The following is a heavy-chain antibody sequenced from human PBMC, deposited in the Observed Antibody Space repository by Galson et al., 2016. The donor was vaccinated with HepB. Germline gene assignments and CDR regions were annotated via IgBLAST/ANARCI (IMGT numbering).Heavy chain of an antibody. V-gene: IGHV3-30-3*01. Sequence: LRLSCAASGFHFHSYPMFWVRQAPGKGLEWVAFISYDGTNKFYADSVKDRFSISRDSSKNTVFLQMRSLISEDTGVYYCARDGGYCARGIFPTTESSGTDGWGQGTTVSVSS. D-gene: IGHD2-15*01. CDR2: ISYDGTNK. CDR3: ARDGGYCARGIFPTTESSGTDG. CDR1: GFHFHSYP. J-gene: IGHJ6*02.